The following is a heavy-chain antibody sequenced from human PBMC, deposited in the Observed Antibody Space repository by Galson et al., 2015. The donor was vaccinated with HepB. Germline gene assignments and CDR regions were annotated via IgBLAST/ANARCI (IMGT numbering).Heavy chain of an antibody. D-gene: IGHD2-21*02. V-gene: IGHV1-18*04. CDR2: ISAYNGNT. CDR1: GSTFTSYG. CDR3: AREYCGGDCYSHRGAFDI. J-gene: IGHJ3*02. Sequence: SVTVSCKASGSTFTSYGISWVRQAPGQGLEWMGWISAYNGNTNYAQKLQGRVTMTTDTSTSTAYMELRSLRSDDTAVYYCAREYCGGDCYSHRGAFDIWGQGTMVTVSS.